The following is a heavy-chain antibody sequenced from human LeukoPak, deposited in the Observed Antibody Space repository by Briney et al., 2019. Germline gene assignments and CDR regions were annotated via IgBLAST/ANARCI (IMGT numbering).Heavy chain of an antibody. V-gene: IGHV3-33*08. CDR1: GFTFSSYW. Sequence: GGSLRLSCAASGFTFSSYWMNWARQAPGKGLEWVAVIWYDGSNKYYADSVKGRFTVSRDNSKNTLYLQMNSLRAEDTAVYYCVRDRRMGIVRQGNWFDPWGQGTLVIVSS. CDR2: IWYDGSNK. D-gene: IGHD2/OR15-2a*01. J-gene: IGHJ5*02. CDR3: VRDRRMGIVRQGNWFDP.